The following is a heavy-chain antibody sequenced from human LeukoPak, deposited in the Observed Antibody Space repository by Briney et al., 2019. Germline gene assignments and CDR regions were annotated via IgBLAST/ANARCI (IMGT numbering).Heavy chain of an antibody. CDR3: ARHGPYYYDRGFDP. Sequence: SETLSLTCTVSGGSISSYYWSWIRQPPGKGLEWIGYIYTSGSTNYNPSLKSRVTISVDTSKNQFSLKLSSVTAADTAVYCCARHGPYYYDRGFDPWGQGTLVTVSS. CDR1: GGSISSYY. D-gene: IGHD3-22*01. V-gene: IGHV4-4*09. J-gene: IGHJ5*02. CDR2: IYTSGST.